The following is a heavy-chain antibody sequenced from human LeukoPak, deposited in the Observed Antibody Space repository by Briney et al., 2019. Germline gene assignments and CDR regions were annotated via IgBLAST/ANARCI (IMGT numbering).Heavy chain of an antibody. V-gene: IGHV1-18*01. CDR1: GYAFASYA. CDR2: ISTYNGDT. CDR3: ARVPAASIAVTSNFDF. Sequence: ASVKVSCKVSGYAFASYAISWVRQAPGQGLEWIGWISTYNGDTNYEQKFQDRVTMTTDTSTGTAYMELRSLRYDDTAVYFCARVPAASIAVTSNFDFWGQGTLVTVS. J-gene: IGHJ4*02. D-gene: IGHD6-19*01.